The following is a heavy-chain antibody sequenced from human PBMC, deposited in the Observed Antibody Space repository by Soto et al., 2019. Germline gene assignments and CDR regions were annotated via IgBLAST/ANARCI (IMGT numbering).Heavy chain of an antibody. CDR1: GGSISSSSYY. CDR3: ARSYDLYDNWFDP. V-gene: IGHV4-39*01. CDR2: IYYSGST. J-gene: IGHJ5*02. Sequence: PSETLSLTCTVSGGSISSSSYYWGWIRQPPGKGLEWIGSIYYSGSTYYNKSLKSRVTISVDTSKNQISLKLSSVTAADTAVYYCARSYDLYDNWFDPWGQGTLVTVSS. D-gene: IGHD5-18*01.